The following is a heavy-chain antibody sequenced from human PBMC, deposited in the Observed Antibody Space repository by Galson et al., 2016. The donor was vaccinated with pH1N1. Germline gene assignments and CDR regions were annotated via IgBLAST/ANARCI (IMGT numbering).Heavy chain of an antibody. D-gene: IGHD1-26*01. CDR2: INHSGST. J-gene: IGHJ4*02. CDR3: ASGASYVSVSYRRVQDY. V-gene: IGHV4-34*01. Sequence: ETLSLTCDVSGDSIISGYYWSWIRQPPGKGLEWIGEINHSGSTNYNPSLKSRVTISVDTSKNQFSLKLSSVTAADTAVYYWASGASYVSVSYRRVQDYWGKGTRVTVSS. CDR1: GDSIISGYY.